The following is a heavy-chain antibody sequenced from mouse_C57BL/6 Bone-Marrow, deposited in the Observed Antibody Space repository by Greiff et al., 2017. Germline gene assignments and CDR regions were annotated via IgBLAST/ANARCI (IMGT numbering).Heavy chain of an antibody. V-gene: IGHV5-6*02. CDR2: ISSGGSYT. CDR1: GFTFSSYG. J-gene: IGHJ1*03. CDR3: ARHVYYYGSSHWYFDV. Sequence: DVKLVESGGDLVKPGGSLKLSCAASGFTFSSYGMSWVRQTPDKRLEWVATISSGGSYTYYPDSVKGRFTISRDNAKNTLYLQMSSLKSEDTAMYYCARHVYYYGSSHWYFDVWGTGTTVTVSS. D-gene: IGHD1-1*01.